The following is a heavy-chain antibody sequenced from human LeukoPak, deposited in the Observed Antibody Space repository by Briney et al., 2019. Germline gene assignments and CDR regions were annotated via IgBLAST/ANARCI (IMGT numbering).Heavy chain of an antibody. CDR3: TTDGGYYDSSGYFVYYFDY. Sequence: PGESLRLSCAASGFTFSNAWMSWVRQAPGKGLEWVGRIKRKTDGGTTDYAVPVNGRFTISRDDSENTLYLQLNSLKTEDTAVYYCTTDGGYYDSSGYFVYYFDYWGQGTLVTVSS. J-gene: IGHJ4*02. D-gene: IGHD3-22*01. V-gene: IGHV3-15*01. CDR2: IKRKTDGGTT. CDR1: GFTFSNAW.